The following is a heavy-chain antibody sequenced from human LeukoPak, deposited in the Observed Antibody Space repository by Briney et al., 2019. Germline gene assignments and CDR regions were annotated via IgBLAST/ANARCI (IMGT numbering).Heavy chain of an antibody. CDR1: GFTFGDYG. D-gene: IGHD3-10*01. CDR2: IRGKTYGGTT. CDR3: TGSFGELTFFDY. V-gene: IGHV3-49*04. J-gene: IGHJ4*02. Sequence: GRSLRLSCTASGFTFGDYGMIWVRQPPGKGLGWVGFIRGKTYGGTTEYAASVKGRFTISRDDSNSSAYLQMNSLKTEDTAVYYCTGSFGELTFFDYWGQGTLVTVSS.